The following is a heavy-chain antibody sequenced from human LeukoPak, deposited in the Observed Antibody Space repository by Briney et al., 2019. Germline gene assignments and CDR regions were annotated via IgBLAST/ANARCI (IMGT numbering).Heavy chain of an antibody. CDR3: ARGPPNWGYDY. V-gene: IGHV1-69*13. D-gene: IGHD7-27*01. Sequence: ASVKVSCKASGGTFSSYAISWVRQAPGQGLEWMGGIIPIFGTANYAQKFQGRVTITADESTSTAYMELSSLRSDDTAVYYCARGPPNWGYDYWSPGTLVTVSS. J-gene: IGHJ4*02. CDR1: GGTFSSYA. CDR2: IIPIFGTA.